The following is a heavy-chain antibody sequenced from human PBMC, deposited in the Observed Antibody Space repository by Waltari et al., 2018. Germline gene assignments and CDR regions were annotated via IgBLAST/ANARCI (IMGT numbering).Heavy chain of an antibody. Sequence: QVQLVQSGAEVKKPGSSVKVSCKASGGTFSSYTISWVREAAGEGLEWRGRSIPILGIANYAQKFQGRGTMTADKSTSTAYRELSSRRSEDTAVYYWAIIPRYGAFDYWGQGTLVTVSS. J-gene: IGHJ4*02. V-gene: IGHV1-69*02. CDR1: GGTFSSYT. CDR2: SIPILGIA. CDR3: AIIPRYGAFDY. D-gene: IGHD2-2*01.